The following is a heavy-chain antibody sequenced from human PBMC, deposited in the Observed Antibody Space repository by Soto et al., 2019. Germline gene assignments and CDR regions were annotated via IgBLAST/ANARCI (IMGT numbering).Heavy chain of an antibody. D-gene: IGHD6-13*01. Sequence: QVQLVQSGAEVKKPGSSVKVSCKASGGTFSSYAISWVRQAPGQGLEWMGGIIPIFGTANYAQKFQGRVTITADESTSTAYMELSSLRSEDTAVYYCARGVAAAGTWVYNWFDPWGQGTLVTVSS. CDR2: IIPIFGTA. CDR1: GGTFSSYA. CDR3: ARGVAAAGTWVYNWFDP. V-gene: IGHV1-69*01. J-gene: IGHJ5*02.